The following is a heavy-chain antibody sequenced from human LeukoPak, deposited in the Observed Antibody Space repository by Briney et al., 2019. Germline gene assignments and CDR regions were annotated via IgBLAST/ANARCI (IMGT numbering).Heavy chain of an antibody. D-gene: IGHD3-22*01. J-gene: IGHJ3*02. V-gene: IGHV3-74*01. CDR1: GFTFSTYW. CDR2: ITSDGSST. Sequence: QPGGSLRLSCAASGFTFSTYWVHWVRQAPGKGLAWVSRITSDGSSTSYADSVKGRFTISRDNTKNTLYLQMKSLRAEDTAVYYCARAVRTYDSSGDYLDAFDIWGQGTMVTVSS. CDR3: ARAVRTYDSSGDYLDAFDI.